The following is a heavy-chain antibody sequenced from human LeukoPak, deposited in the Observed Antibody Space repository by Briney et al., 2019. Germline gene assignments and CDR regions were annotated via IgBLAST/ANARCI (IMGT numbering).Heavy chain of an antibody. D-gene: IGHD6-13*01. Sequence: PSETLSLTCTVSGDPLSTGFYYWTWIRQHPRNGLEWIGYIYYSGSTYYNPSLHSRLTISVDTFKNQFSLKLRSVTSADTAVYFCARADVVAAGSACFDIWGQGALVTVSS. J-gene: IGHJ4*02. CDR2: IYYSGST. CDR1: GDPLSTGFYY. CDR3: ARADVVAAGSACFDI. V-gene: IGHV4-31*03.